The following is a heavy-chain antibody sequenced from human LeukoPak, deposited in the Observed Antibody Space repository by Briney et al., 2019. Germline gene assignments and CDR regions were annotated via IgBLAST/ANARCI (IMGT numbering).Heavy chain of an antibody. CDR1: GFSLITSGMC. CDR2: IDWDDDK. Sequence: ESGPVLVKPTETLTLTCTFSGFSLITSGMCVSWIRQPPGKALEWLALIDWDDDKYYSTSLKTRLTISKDTFKNQVVLTMANMDPVDTATYYCARISAYGDYYFDYWGQGTLVTVSS. V-gene: IGHV2-70*01. D-gene: IGHD4-17*01. CDR3: ARISAYGDYYFDY. J-gene: IGHJ4*02.